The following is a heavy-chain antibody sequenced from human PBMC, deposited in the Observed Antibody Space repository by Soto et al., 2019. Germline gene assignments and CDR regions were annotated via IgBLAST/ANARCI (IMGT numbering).Heavy chain of an antibody. J-gene: IGHJ1*01. Sequence: QVQLVQSGAEVKKPGASVKVSCKTSGYIFTAYSMHWVRQAPGQGLEWMGVVNPSGGSAHYAQSFEGRVTLTRDTSTSTFYMELGSLRSEETAVYYCAREENCRGGTCYSEYFHHWGQGTLVTDSS. CDR3: AREENCRGGTCYSEYFHH. CDR2: VNPSGGSA. CDR1: GYIFTAYS. V-gene: IGHV1-46*01. D-gene: IGHD2-15*01.